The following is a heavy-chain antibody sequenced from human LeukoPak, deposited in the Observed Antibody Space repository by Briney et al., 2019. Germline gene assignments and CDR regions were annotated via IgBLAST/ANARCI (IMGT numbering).Heavy chain of an antibody. Sequence: PSETLSLTCTVSGGSISSSSYYWGWIRQPPGKGLEWIGSISYSGSTYYNPSLKSRVTISVDTSKKQFSLKLSSVTAADTAVYYCARGYCSGGSCYSYYYYSYMDVWGKGTTVTVSS. CDR3: ARGYCSGGSCYSYYYYSYMDV. V-gene: IGHV4-39*07. J-gene: IGHJ6*03. CDR1: GGSISSSSYY. CDR2: ISYSGST. D-gene: IGHD2-15*01.